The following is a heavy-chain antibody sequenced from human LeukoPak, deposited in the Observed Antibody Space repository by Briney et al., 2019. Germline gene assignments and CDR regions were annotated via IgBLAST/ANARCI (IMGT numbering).Heavy chain of an antibody. CDR1: GGSFIGYY. D-gene: IGHD2-15*01. Sequence: PSETLSLTCAVYGGSFIGYYWNWIRQPPGKGLEWIGEINHSGSPYYNPSLKSRVTISVDTSKNQFSLRLTSVTAADTAVYYCARRKIGYCSGGSCFHGGFDYWGQGTLVTVSS. V-gene: IGHV4-34*01. CDR3: ARRKIGYCSGGSCFHGGFDY. J-gene: IGHJ4*02. CDR2: INHSGSP.